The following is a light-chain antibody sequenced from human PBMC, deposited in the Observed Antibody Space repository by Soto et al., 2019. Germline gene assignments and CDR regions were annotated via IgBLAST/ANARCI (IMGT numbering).Light chain of an antibody. J-gene: IGKJ3*01. CDR1: QSVSSTY. Sequence: EIVLTQSPGTLSLSPGERSTLSCRASQSVSSTYLAWYQQKPGQAPRLLIYGASSRATGMPDRFTGSGSGTDFTLTISRLEPEDFAVYYCQKYSTSPPGFTFGPGTKVEIK. V-gene: IGKV3-20*01. CDR3: QKYSTSPPGFT. CDR2: GAS.